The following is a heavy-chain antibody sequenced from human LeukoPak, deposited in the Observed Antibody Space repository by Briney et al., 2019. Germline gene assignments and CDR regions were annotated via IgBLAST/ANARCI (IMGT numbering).Heavy chain of an antibody. Sequence: ASVKVSCKASGYTFTGYYMHWVRQAPGQGLEWMGWINPNSGDTNYAQKFQGRVTMTRDTSISTAYMELSRLRSDDTAVYYCARGDGYCSGGSCMIFDYRGQGTLVTVSS. V-gene: IGHV1-2*02. D-gene: IGHD2-15*01. CDR1: GYTFTGYY. CDR3: ARGDGYCSGGSCMIFDY. J-gene: IGHJ4*02. CDR2: INPNSGDT.